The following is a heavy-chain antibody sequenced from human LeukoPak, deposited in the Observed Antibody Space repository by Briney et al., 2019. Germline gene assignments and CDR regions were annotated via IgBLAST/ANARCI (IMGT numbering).Heavy chain of an antibody. V-gene: IGHV1-18*01. Sequence: GASVKVSCKASGYTFTSYGISWVRQAPGQGLEWMGWISDYNGNKNYAQKLQGRVTMTTDTSTSTAYMELRSLTSDDTAVYYCARDTPPSNYDFWSGYQGYYYYGMDVWGQGTTVTVSS. J-gene: IGHJ6*02. CDR2: ISDYNGNK. CDR1: GYTFTSYG. CDR3: ARDTPPSNYDFWSGYQGYYYYGMDV. D-gene: IGHD3-3*01.